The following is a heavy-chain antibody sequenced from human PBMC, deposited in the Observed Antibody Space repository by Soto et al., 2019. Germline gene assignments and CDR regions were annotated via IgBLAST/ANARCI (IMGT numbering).Heavy chain of an antibody. Sequence: QVQLVQSGAEVKKPGASVKVSCTASGYTFTSYGISWVRQAPGQGLEWLGWISAYNGNTNYAQKLQRRVTRTTTTSTSTAYMEMRSLRSDDTAVYYCARTLGYCSVGSCYPNYFDYCGQGTLVTVSS. CDR3: ARTLGYCSVGSCYPNYFDY. CDR2: ISAYNGNT. D-gene: IGHD2-15*01. V-gene: IGHV1-18*01. CDR1: GYTFTSYG. J-gene: IGHJ4*02.